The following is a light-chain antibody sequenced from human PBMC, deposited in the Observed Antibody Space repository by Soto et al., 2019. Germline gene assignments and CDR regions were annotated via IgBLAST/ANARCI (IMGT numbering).Light chain of an antibody. V-gene: IGLV1-51*01. CDR2: ENN. J-gene: IGLJ2*01. Sequence: QAVVTQPPSVSAAPGQKVTISCSGSSSNIGSNYVSWYQQLPGTAPKLLIYENNKRPSGIPDRFSGSKSGTSATLDITALQTGDEADYYCGAWDSSLMGVVFGGGTKLTVL. CDR3: GAWDSSLMGVV. CDR1: SSNIGSNY.